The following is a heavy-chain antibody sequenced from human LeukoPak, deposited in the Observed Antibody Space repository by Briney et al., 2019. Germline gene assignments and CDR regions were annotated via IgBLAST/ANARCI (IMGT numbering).Heavy chain of an antibody. V-gene: IGHV1-69*13. CDR3: ARGGTPWTDLTVLDY. J-gene: IGHJ4*02. CDR1: GGTFSSYA. CDR2: IIPIFGTA. Sequence: GASVKVSCKASGGTFSSYAISWVRQAPGQGLEWMVGIIPIFGTANYAQKFQGRVTITADESTSTAYMELSSLRSEDTAVYYCARGGTPWTDLTVLDYWGQGTLVTVSS. D-gene: IGHD3-16*01.